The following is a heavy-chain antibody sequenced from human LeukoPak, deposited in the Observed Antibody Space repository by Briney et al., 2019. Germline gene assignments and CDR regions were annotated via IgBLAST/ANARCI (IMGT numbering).Heavy chain of an antibody. CDR1: GGSISSGSYY. Sequence: SEALSLTCIVYGGSISSGSYYWSWIRQPAERGLEWIGHIYTSGSTNYNPSLKSRVTISVDTSKNQFSLKLNSVTAADTAVYYCARGPHYSDSSAYYRFDYWGQGTLVTVSS. J-gene: IGHJ4*02. D-gene: IGHD3-22*01. CDR2: IYTSGST. V-gene: IGHV4-61*09. CDR3: ARGPHYSDSSAYYRFDY.